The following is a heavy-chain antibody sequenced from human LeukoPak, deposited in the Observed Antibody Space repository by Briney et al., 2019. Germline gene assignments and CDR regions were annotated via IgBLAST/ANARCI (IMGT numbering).Heavy chain of an antibody. J-gene: IGHJ5*02. CDR1: GGSISSSSYY. D-gene: IGHD6-19*01. V-gene: IGHV4-39*07. Sequence: PSETLSLTCTVSGGSISSSSYYWGWIRQPPGKGLEWIGSIYYSGSTYCNPSLKSRVTISVDTSKNQFSLKLSSVTAADTAVYYCARASWDSGWYVYIKERGWFDPWGQGTLVTVSS. CDR2: IYYSGST. CDR3: ARASWDSGWYVYIKERGWFDP.